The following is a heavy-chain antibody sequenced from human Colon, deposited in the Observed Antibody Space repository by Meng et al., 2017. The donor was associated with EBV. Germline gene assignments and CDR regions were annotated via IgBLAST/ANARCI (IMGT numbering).Heavy chain of an antibody. D-gene: IGHD2-21*02. CDR3: ARVKDCGGDCYSDN. CDR2: IYYSGST. V-gene: IGHV4-39*07. Sequence: QLQLQESGPGLVKPSXXXXLTXXVSGDSISSSPYYWGWIRQPPGKGLEWIGSIYYSGSTYYNPSLKSRVTISQDTAKNQFSLKLTSVTAADTAVYYCARVKDCGGDCYSDNWGQGTLVTVPS. J-gene: IGHJ4*02. CDR1: GDSISSSPYY.